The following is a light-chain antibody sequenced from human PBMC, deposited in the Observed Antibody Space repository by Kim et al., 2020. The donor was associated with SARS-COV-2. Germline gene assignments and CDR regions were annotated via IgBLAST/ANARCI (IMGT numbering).Light chain of an antibody. CDR3: QKYNSAPWT. CDR1: QDIANS. V-gene: IGKV1-27*01. Sequence: ASVGDRVTITCRASQDIANSLAWYQQKPGTVPKVLIYGASTLQSGVPSRFSGSGSGTEFTLTIGSLQTEDVATFYCQKYNSAPWTFGPGTKVDIK. J-gene: IGKJ1*01. CDR2: GAS.